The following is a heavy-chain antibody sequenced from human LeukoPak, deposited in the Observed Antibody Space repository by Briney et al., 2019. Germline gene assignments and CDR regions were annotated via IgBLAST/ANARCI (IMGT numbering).Heavy chain of an antibody. V-gene: IGHV4-38-2*02. D-gene: IGHD3-10*01. CDR2: FYHGGST. J-gene: IGHJ3*02. CDR1: GYSISAISN. Sequence: SSETLSLTCTVSGYSISAISNWGWTRQSPGKGLEWIGSFYHGGSTYYNPSLRSRVTISVDTSKNQFSLKLSSVTAADTAVYYCARGGRFGGHDAFDIWGQGTMVTVSS. CDR3: ARGGRFGGHDAFDI.